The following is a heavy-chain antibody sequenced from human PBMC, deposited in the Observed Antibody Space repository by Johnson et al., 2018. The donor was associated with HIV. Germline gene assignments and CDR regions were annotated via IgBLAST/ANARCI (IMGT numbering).Heavy chain of an antibody. V-gene: IGHV3-66*01. D-gene: IGHD6-19*01. Sequence: EVQLVESGGGLVQPGGSLRLSCAASGFTVSSNYMSWVRQAPGKGLEWVSVIYSGDRTYSAVSVKGRFTISRDSSKNTLFLQMNSLRVEDTAIYYCAGMSSAWYEDAFDIWGQGTMVTVSS. CDR2: IYSGDRT. CDR1: GFTVSSNY. CDR3: AGMSSAWYEDAFDI. J-gene: IGHJ3*02.